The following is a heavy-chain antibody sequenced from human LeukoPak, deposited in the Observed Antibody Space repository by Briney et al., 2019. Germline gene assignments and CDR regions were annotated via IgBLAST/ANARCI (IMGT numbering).Heavy chain of an antibody. J-gene: IGHJ4*02. V-gene: IGHV4-39*07. CDR3: ARRSGRGFYYFDY. CDR2: IYYSGST. D-gene: IGHD3-3*01. CDR1: GGSISSSSYY. Sequence: SETLSLTCTVSGGSISSSSYYWGWIRQPPGKGLEWIGSIYYSGSTYYNPSLKSRVTISVDTSKNQFSLKLSSVTAADTAVYYCARRSGRGFYYFDYWGQGTLVTVSS.